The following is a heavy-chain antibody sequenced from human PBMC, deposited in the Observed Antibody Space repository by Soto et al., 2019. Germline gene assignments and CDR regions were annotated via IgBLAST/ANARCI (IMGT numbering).Heavy chain of an antibody. J-gene: IGHJ4*02. CDR1: GYSISSSNW. CDR2: IYYSGTT. Sequence: PSETLSLTCAVSGYSISSSNWWGWIRQPPGKGLEWIGYIYYSGTTYYNPSLKSRVTMSVDTSKNQFSLKLVSVTAADTAVYYCARHFVAVVIKGWGYWGQG. D-gene: IGHD3-10*01. V-gene: IGHV4-28*01. CDR3: ARHFVAVVIKGWGY.